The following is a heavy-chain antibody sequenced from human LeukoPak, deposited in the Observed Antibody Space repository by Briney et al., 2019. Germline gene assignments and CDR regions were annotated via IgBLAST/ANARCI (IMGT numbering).Heavy chain of an antibody. J-gene: IGHJ3*02. CDR1: GFTFSNAW. D-gene: IGHD3-22*01. CDR2: IKSKTDGGTT. V-gene: IGHV3-15*01. Sequence: GGSLRLSCAASGFTFSNAWMSWVRQAPGKGLEWVGRIKSKTDGGTTDYAAPVKGRFTISRDDSKNTLYLQMNSLKTEDTAVYYCTTGLEDSSGYYGIRAFDIWGQGTMVTVSS. CDR3: TTGLEDSSGYYGIRAFDI.